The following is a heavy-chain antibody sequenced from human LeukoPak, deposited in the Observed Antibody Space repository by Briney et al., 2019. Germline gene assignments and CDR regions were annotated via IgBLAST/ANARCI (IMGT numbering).Heavy chain of an antibody. CDR3: ARRLSSWYRPGGYFDY. CDR1: GGSISSYY. Sequence: SETLSLTCTVSGGSISSYYWSWIRQPPGKGLEWIGYIYYSGSTNYNPSLKSRVTISVDTSKNQFSLKLSSVTAADTAVYYCARRLSSWYRPGGYFDYWGQGTLVTVSP. D-gene: IGHD6-13*01. V-gene: IGHV4-59*08. CDR2: IYYSGST. J-gene: IGHJ4*02.